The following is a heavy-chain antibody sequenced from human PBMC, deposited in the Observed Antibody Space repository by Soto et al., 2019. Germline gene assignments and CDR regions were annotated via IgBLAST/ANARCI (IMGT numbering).Heavy chain of an antibody. CDR2: IYSGGST. V-gene: IGHV3-66*01. Sequence: EVQLVESGGGLVQPGGSLRLSCAASGFTVSSNYMSWVRQAPGKGLEWVSVIYSGGSTYYADSVKGRFTISRDNSKNTLYLQMNSLRAEDTAVYYCARDRTMVRGWSRRDDAFDIWGQGTMVTVSS. CDR1: GFTVSSNY. D-gene: IGHD3-10*01. CDR3: ARDRTMVRGWSRRDDAFDI. J-gene: IGHJ3*02.